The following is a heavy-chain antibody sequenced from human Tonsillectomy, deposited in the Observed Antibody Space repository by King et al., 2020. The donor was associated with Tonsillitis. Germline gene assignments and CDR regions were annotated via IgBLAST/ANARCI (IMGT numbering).Heavy chain of an antibody. CDR1: GGSISSYY. CDR2: IYYSGST. D-gene: IGHD3-10*01. CDR3: ARDLYGGFGDFGY. J-gene: IGHJ4*02. V-gene: IGHV4-59*01. Sequence: QLQESGPGLVKPSETLSLTCTVSGGSISSYYWSWIRQPPGKGLEWIGYIYYSGSTNYTPSLKSRVTISIHTSKNQFSLQLSPVTAADTAVYYCARDLYGGFGDFGYWGQGTLVTVSS.